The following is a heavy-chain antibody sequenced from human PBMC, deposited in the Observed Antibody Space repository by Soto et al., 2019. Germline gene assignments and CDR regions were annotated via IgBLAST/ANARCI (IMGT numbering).Heavy chain of an antibody. CDR3: ARDALTGGYYYYYMDV. Sequence: GGSLRLSCAASGFTFSSYSMNWVRQAPGKGLEWVSYISSSSSTIYYADSVKGRFTISRDNAKNSLYLQMNSLRAEDTAVYYCARDALTGGYYYYYMDVWGKGTTVTVSS. D-gene: IGHD7-27*01. CDR2: ISSSSSTI. CDR1: GFTFSSYS. V-gene: IGHV3-48*01. J-gene: IGHJ6*03.